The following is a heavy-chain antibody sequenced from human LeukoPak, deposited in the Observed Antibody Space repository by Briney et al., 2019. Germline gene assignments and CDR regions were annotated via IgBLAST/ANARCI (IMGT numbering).Heavy chain of an antibody. D-gene: IGHD1-26*01. CDR3: ATNSGSPGGY. J-gene: IGHJ4*02. CDR1: GFTFSSYA. V-gene: IGHV3-64*01. Sequence: PGGSLRLSCAASGFTFSSYAMHWVRRAPGKGLEYVSAISSNGGSTYYANSVKGRFTISRDNSKNTLYLQMNSLRAEDTAMYYCATNSGSPGGYWGQGTLVTVSS. CDR2: ISSNGGST.